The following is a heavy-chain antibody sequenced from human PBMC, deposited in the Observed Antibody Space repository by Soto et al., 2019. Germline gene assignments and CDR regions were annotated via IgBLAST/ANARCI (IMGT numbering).Heavy chain of an antibody. Sequence: QVQLQESGTGQVKPSQTLSLTCIVSGDSITSGGYYWSWIRQHPGKGLQWLGYIYYRGNTFYNPSLKCRVSISIDTSKNQFSLNLTSVTAADTAVYFCARETGFSGSWAPEAWGQGTLVSVSS. D-gene: IGHD1-26*01. CDR3: ARETGFSGSWAPEA. J-gene: IGHJ5*02. CDR2: IYYRGNT. CDR1: GDSITSGGYY. V-gene: IGHV4-31*03.